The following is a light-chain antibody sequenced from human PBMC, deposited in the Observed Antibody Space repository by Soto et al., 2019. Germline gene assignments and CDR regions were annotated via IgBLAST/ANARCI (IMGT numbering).Light chain of an antibody. J-gene: IGLJ2*01. Sequence: QSVLTQPPSVSGAPGQRVTISCTGSSSNIGAGYDVHWYQQLPGTAPKLLIYGDSNRPSGVPDRFSGSKSGTSASLAITGLQAEDEADYYCQSYDSGLNGYVVFGGGTKLTVL. V-gene: IGLV1-40*01. CDR1: SSNIGAGYD. CDR2: GDS. CDR3: QSYDSGLNGYVV.